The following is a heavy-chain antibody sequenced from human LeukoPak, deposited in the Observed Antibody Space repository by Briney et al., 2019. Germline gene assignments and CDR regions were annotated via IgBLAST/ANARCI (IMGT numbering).Heavy chain of an antibody. CDR3: ARDRGLWFGELLDY. D-gene: IGHD3-10*01. CDR1: GGTFSSYA. V-gene: IGHV1-69*04. CDR2: IIPILGIA. Sequence: GASVKVSCKASGGTFSSYAISWVRQAPGQGLEWMGRIIPILGIANYAQKFQGRVTMTRNTSISTAYMELSSLRSEDTAVYYCARDRGLWFGELLDYWGPGTLVTVSS. J-gene: IGHJ4*02.